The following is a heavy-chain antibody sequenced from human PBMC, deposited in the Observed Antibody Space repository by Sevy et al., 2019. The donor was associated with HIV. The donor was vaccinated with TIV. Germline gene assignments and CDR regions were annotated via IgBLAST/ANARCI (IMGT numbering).Heavy chain of an antibody. CDR2: IIPSSGGT. CDR1: GYTFTGYY. V-gene: IGHV1-2*02. D-gene: IGHD3-10*01. J-gene: IGHJ4*02. CDR3: SRSVYGSGTYLNDY. Sequence: ASVKVYCKASGYTFTGYYIDWVRQAPGQGLEWMGWIIPSSGGTNYGQKFLGRVTMTRDTSISTAYLELHRLTSDDTDVYYCSRSVYGSGTYLNDYWGQGTLVTVSS.